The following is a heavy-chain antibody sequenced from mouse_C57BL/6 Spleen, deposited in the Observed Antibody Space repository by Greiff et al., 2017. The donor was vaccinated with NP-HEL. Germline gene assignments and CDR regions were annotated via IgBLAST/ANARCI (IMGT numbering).Heavy chain of an antibody. CDR3: ARSGHYYGSSHYFDY. Sequence: EVQLQESGPELVKPGASVKISCKASGYSFTGYYMNWVKQSPEKSLEWIGEINPSTGGTTYNQKFKAKATLTVAKSSSTAYMQLTSLTSEDSAVYYCARSGHYYGSSHYFDYWGQGTTLTVSS. V-gene: IGHV1-42*01. CDR1: GYSFTGYY. CDR2: INPSTGGT. J-gene: IGHJ2*01. D-gene: IGHD1-1*01.